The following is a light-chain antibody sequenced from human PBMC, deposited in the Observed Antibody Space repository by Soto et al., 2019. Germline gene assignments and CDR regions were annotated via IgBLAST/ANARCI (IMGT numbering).Light chain of an antibody. CDR1: QSVSSY. Sequence: EIVLTQSPATLSLSPGERATLSCRASQSVSSYLAWYQQKPGQAPRLLIYDASNRATGIPARFSGSGSGTDFTLTISSLEPEDVAVYYCQQRSNFGQGTKVEIK. CDR3: QQRSN. J-gene: IGKJ1*01. V-gene: IGKV3-11*01. CDR2: DAS.